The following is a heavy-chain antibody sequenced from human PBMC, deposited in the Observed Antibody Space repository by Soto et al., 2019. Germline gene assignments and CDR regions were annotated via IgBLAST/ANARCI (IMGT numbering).Heavy chain of an antibody. D-gene: IGHD2-2*01. CDR2: IYSGGST. CDR1: GFSVRTNY. CDR3: GGPYAMRGWFPP. V-gene: IGHV3-53*01. J-gene: IGHJ5*02. Sequence: EVQLVESGGGLIQPGGSLRLACTVSGFSVRTNYLSWVRQAPGKGLEWVSVIYSGGSTNYADSVKGRFTLSRDTSKNTLYLKINSGGGGDPAVFSCGGPYAMRGWFPPWAQGTLVPVSS.